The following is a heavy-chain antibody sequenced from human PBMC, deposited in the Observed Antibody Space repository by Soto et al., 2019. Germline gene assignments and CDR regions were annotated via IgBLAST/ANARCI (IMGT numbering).Heavy chain of an antibody. Sequence: SETLSLTCTVSGGSISSGGYYWSWIRQHPGKGLEWIGYIYYSGSTYYNPSLKSRVTISVDTSKNQFSLKLSSVTAADTAVYYCASQGLRVASPEKYYDYIWGSYRPEPTFMDVWGKGTTVTVSS. CDR1: GGSISSGGYY. J-gene: IGHJ6*03. D-gene: IGHD3-16*02. CDR3: ASQGLRVASPEKYYDYIWGSYRPEPTFMDV. V-gene: IGHV4-31*03. CDR2: IYYSGST.